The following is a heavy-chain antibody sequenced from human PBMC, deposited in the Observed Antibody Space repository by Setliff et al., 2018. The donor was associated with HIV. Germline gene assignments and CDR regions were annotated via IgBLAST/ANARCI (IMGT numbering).Heavy chain of an antibody. J-gene: IGHJ4*02. CDR3: AKDRPHMASALNY. V-gene: IGHV3-7*01. D-gene: IGHD2-21*01. Sequence: PSETLSLTCAVSGGSIRSGNWWTWVRQSPGKGLEWVAKINQDESDKNYVDSVKGRFTISRDNAKNSLYLEMDSLRADDTAIYYCAKDRPHMASALNYWGQGTLVTVSS. CDR1: GGSIRSGNW. CDR2: INQDESDK.